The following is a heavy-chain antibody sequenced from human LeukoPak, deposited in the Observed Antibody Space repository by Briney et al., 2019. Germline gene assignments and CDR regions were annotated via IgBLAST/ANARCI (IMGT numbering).Heavy chain of an antibody. Sequence: GGSLRLSCAGSGFTFSSYTMNWVRQAPGKGLEWVSYISDTSFTIYYADSVRGRFTTSRGNAKNSLFQQMDSLRDDDTAVYYCARDGGKGFDPWGQGTLVTVSS. CDR2: ISDTSFTI. D-gene: IGHD4-23*01. J-gene: IGHJ5*02. CDR3: ARDGGKGFDP. CDR1: GFTFSSYT. V-gene: IGHV3-48*02.